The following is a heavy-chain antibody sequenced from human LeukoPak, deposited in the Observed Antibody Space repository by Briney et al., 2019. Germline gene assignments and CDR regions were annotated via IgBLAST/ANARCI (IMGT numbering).Heavy chain of an antibody. CDR2: IYYSGST. CDR1: GGSISSSSYY. J-gene: IGHJ4*02. Sequence: PSETLSLTCTVSGGSISSSSYYWGWIRQPPGKGLEWIGSIYYSGSTYYNPSLKSRVTISVDTSKNQSSLKLSSVTAADTAVYYCARLRSSYGPLDYFDYWGQGTLVTVSS. CDR3: ARLRSSYGPLDYFDY. D-gene: IGHD5-18*01. V-gene: IGHV4-39*01.